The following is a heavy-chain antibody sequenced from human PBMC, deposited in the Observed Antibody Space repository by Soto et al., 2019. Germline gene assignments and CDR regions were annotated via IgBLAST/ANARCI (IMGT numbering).Heavy chain of an antibody. J-gene: IGHJ3*02. CDR1: GFTFSSYG. V-gene: IGHV3-30*18. CDR3: AKDHRWLRFHPGDAFDI. Sequence: PGGSLRLSCAASGFTFSSYGMHWVRQAPGKGLEWVAVISYDGSNKYYADSVKGRFTISRDNSKNTLYLQMNNLRAEDTAVYYCAKDHRWLRFHPGDAFDIWGQGTMVTVSS. CDR2: ISYDGSNK. D-gene: IGHD5-12*01.